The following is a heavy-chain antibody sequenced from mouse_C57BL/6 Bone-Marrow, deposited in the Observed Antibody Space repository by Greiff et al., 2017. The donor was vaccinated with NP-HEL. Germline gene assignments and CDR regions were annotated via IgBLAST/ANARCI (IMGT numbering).Heavy chain of an antibody. D-gene: IGHD2-4*01. J-gene: IGHJ4*01. V-gene: IGHV1-19*01. CDR3: ASPIYYDYDYAMDY. CDR1: GYTFTDYY. Sequence: VQLQQSGPVLVKPGASVKMSCKASGYTFTDYYMNWVKQSHGKSLEWIGVINPYNGGTSYNQKFKGKATLTVDKSSSTAYMELNSLTSEDSAVYYCASPIYYDYDYAMDYWGQGTSVTVSS. CDR2: INPYNGGT.